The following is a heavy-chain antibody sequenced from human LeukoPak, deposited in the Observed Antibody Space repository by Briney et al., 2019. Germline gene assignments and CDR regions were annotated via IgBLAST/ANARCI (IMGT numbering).Heavy chain of an antibody. Sequence: KPSETLSLTCTLSGGAINDYYWSWIRQSPGKGLEWIGYIYYQGTTKYNPSLISRVTISVDTATSHFSLKLSSVTAADTAVYYCAAAKGYCTTGVCYPWVRPEYWGQGTRVTVSS. V-gene: IGHV4-59*01. J-gene: IGHJ4*02. CDR3: AAAKGYCTTGVCYPWVRPEY. D-gene: IGHD2-8*01. CDR1: GGAINDYY. CDR2: IYYQGTT.